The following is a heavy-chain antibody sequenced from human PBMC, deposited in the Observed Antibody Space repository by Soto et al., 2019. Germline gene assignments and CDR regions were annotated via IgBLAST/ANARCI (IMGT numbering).Heavy chain of an antibody. CDR2: IYYSGST. CDR1: VGSVGSGYHY. J-gene: IGHJ4*02. Sequence: PSETLSLTCTVSVGSVGSGYHYWSWIRQPPGKGLEWIGYIYYSGSTTYNPSLKSRVTISIDTSKNQFSLKLNSVTAADTAVYYCVRAMSNRSGAEVYWGQGTLVTFSS. CDR3: VRAMSNRSGAEVY. D-gene: IGHD3-3*01. V-gene: IGHV4-61*01.